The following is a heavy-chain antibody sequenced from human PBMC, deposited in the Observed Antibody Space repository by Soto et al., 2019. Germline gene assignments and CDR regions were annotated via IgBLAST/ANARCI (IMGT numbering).Heavy chain of an antibody. Sequence: GESLKISCKGSGYSFTSYWIGWVRQMPGKGLEWMGISYPGDSDTRYSPSFQGQVTNSADQSISTASLQRSSLMASDTAMYYCARHRVRGVVHTSNWLDPWGQGTLVTVSS. CDR2: SYPGDSDT. D-gene: IGHD3-10*01. J-gene: IGHJ5*02. CDR3: ARHRVRGVVHTSNWLDP. CDR1: GYSFTSYW. V-gene: IGHV5-51*01.